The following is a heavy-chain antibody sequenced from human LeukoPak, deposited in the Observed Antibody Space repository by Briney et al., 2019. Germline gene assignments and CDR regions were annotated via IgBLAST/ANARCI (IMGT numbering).Heavy chain of an antibody. CDR2: INHSGST. Sequence: SETLSLTCTVYGGSFSGYYWSWIRQPPGKGLEWIGEINHSGSTNYNPSLKSRVTISVDTSKNHFSLKLSSVTAADTAVYYCARGPSYCSSTSCYGAYYYYGMDVWGQGTTVTVSS. D-gene: IGHD2-2*01. CDR1: GGSFSGYY. J-gene: IGHJ6*02. CDR3: ARGPSYCSSTSCYGAYYYYGMDV. V-gene: IGHV4-34*01.